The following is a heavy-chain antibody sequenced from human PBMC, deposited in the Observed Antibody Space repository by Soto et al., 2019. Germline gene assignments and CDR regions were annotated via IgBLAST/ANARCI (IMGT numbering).Heavy chain of an antibody. CDR2: VSDGGGAT. CDR1: VFAFSSYA. J-gene: IGHJ3*02. CDR3: ARMWEHQNEASDI. D-gene: IGHD1-26*01. Sequence: GGSLGVSCASSVFAFSSYAMTWVRQAPGKGLEWVSAVSDGGGATVYADSVKGRFTISRDNSKDTLFLQMNSLRADDTAVYYCARMWEHQNEASDIWGQGTMVTVSS. V-gene: IGHV3-23*01.